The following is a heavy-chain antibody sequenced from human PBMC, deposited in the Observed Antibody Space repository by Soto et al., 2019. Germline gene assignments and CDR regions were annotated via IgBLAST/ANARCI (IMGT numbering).Heavy chain of an antibody. V-gene: IGHV1-2*04. D-gene: IGHD3-3*01. CDR2: INPNSGGT. CDR3: ARANDLSYYYGMDV. CDR1: GYTFTGYY. Sequence: GASVKVSCKASGYTFTGYYMHWVRQAPGQGLEWMGWINPNSGGTNYAQKFQGWVTMTRDTSISTAYMELSRLRSDDTAVYYCARANDLSYYYGMDVWGQGTTVTVSS. J-gene: IGHJ6*02.